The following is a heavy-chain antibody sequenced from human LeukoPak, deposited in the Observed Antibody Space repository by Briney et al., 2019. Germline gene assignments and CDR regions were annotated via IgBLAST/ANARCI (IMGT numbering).Heavy chain of an antibody. CDR3: ARIMEYYDFTPRGFDI. CDR2: INPNSGGT. CDR1: GYTFTGYY. D-gene: IGHD3/OR15-3a*01. J-gene: IGHJ3*02. Sequence: ASVKVSCKASGYTFTGYYIHWVRQAPGQGLEWMGWINPNSGGTNDAQKFQGRVTMTTDTSITTAYMELSRLTSDDTAIYYCARIMEYYDFTPRGFDIWGQGTMVAVSS. V-gene: IGHV1-2*02.